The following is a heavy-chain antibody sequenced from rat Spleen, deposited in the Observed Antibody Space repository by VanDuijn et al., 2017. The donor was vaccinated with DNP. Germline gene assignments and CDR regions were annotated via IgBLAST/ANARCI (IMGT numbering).Heavy chain of an antibody. CDR2: ISYDGSST. J-gene: IGHJ2*01. CDR1: GFTFSDYN. Sequence: EVQLVESGGGLVQPGRSLKLSCAASGFTFSDYNMAWVRQAPKKGLEWVATISYDGSSTYYRDSVKGRFTISRDNAKSTLYLQMDSLRSEDTATYYCARHEAYYGYNHYFDYWGQGVMVTVSS. V-gene: IGHV5-7*01. CDR3: ARHEAYYGYNHYFDY. D-gene: IGHD1-9*01.